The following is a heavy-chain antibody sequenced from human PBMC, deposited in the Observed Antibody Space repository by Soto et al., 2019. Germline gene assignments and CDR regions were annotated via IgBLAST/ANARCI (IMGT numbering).Heavy chain of an antibody. CDR2: VDLDGFTT. D-gene: IGHD3-3*01. J-gene: IGHJ4*02. Sequence: PGGSLRLSCAVSGFTVGASWMHWVRQGPGKGPVWVSRVDLDGFTTTHADSVRGRFSISRDIAKNTVFMQMNGLEAEDTAVYYCVRNLRGPLEAWGQGALVTVSS. V-gene: IGHV3-74*01. CDR3: VRNLRGPLEA. CDR1: GFTVGASW.